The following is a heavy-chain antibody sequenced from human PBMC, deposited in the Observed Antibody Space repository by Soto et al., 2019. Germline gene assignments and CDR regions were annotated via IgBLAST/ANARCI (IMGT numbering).Heavy chain of an antibody. CDR3: ARVPIDDYIWGSYPYFDY. D-gene: IGHD3-16*02. J-gene: IGHJ4*02. Sequence: ETLSLTCTVSGGSISSYYWSWIRQPPGKGLEWIGYIYYSGSTNYNPSLKSRVTISVDTSKNQFSLKLSSVTAADTAVYYCARVPIDDYIWGSYPYFDYWGQGTLVTVSS. V-gene: IGHV4-59*01. CDR2: IYYSGST. CDR1: GGSISSYY.